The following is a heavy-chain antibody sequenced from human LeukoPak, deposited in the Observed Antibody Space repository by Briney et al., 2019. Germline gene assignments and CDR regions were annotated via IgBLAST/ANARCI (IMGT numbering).Heavy chain of an antibody. CDR3: ARSILRGGHDY. CDR1: GFSLSTSGVG. Sequence: SGPTLVKPTQTLTLTCTFSGFSLSTSGVGVGWIRQPPGKALEWLGIIYWDDDKHFSPSLKSRLAITKDTSKNQVVLTMTNMDPVDTATYYCARSILRGGHDYWGQGTLVTVSS. V-gene: IGHV2-5*02. CDR2: IYWDDDK. J-gene: IGHJ4*02. D-gene: IGHD3-10*01.